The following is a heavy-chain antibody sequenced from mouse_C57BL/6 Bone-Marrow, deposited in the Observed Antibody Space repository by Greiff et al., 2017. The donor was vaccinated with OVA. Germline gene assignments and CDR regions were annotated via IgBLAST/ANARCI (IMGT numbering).Heavy chain of an antibody. D-gene: IGHD1-1*02. Sequence: EVQLQQSGPELVKPGASVKISCKASGYSFTGYYMNWVKQSPEKSLEWIGEINPSTGGTTYNQKFKAKATLTVDKSSSTAYMQLKSLTSEDSAVYYCARLGGACDYWGQGTTLTVSS. V-gene: IGHV1-42*01. CDR3: ARLGGACDY. CDR2: INPSTGGT. CDR1: GYSFTGYY. J-gene: IGHJ2*01.